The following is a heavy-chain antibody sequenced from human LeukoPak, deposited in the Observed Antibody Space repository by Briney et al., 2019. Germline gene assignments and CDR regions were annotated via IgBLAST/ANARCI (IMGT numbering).Heavy chain of an antibody. CDR1: GGSVSSGNYY. Sequence: PSETLSLTCTVSGGSVSSGNYYWSWIRQPPGKGLEWIGNIYYRGRSNYNPSLKSRVTISVDTSKNQFPLKLSSVTAADTAVYYCARDTGSDPNRVVQFDHWGLGTLVTVSS. V-gene: IGHV4-61*01. CDR3: ARDTGSDPNRVVQFDH. J-gene: IGHJ4*02. D-gene: IGHD3-3*01. CDR2: IYYRGRS.